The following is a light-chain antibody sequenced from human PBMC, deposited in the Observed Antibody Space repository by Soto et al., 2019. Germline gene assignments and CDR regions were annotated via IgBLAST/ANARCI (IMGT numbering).Light chain of an antibody. CDR1: RDVGSD. CDR3: QQYRSSLIT. V-gene: IGKV1-17*01. Sequence: MTQSPSSLSASVGEKIIITCRASRDVGSDVSWYQQKPGQAPKLLIYAASNLYTGVPSRFSGSRSGTEFTLTISRLEPEDFAVYYCQQYRSSLITFGQGTKVDIK. J-gene: IGKJ1*01. CDR2: AAS.